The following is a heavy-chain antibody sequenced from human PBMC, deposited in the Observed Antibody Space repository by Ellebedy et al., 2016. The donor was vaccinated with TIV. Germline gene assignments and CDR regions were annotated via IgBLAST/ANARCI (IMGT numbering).Heavy chain of an antibody. CDR3: ARVRPREVTTYLGFDH. J-gene: IGHJ4*02. D-gene: IGHD2-21*02. CDR2: ISGYSGNR. V-gene: IGHV1-18*01. CDR1: GYTFTSYG. Sequence: AASVKVSCKASGYTFTSYGFSWVRQAPGQGLEWTGWISGYSGNRNYAQKLQGRVTMTTDTSTNTAYMELRSLRSDDTAVYYCARVRPREVTTYLGFDHWGQGTQVTVSS.